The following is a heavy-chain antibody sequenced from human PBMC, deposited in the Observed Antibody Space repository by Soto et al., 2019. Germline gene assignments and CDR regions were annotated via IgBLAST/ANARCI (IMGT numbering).Heavy chain of an antibody. CDR3: ARGGSSGWDTFDD. CDR1: GYTFTSYD. J-gene: IGHJ4*02. V-gene: IGHV1-8*01. D-gene: IGHD6-19*01. Sequence: ASVKVSCKASGYTFTSYDINWVRQATGQGLEWMGWMNPNSGHTGYAQKFQGRVTMTRNTSIRTAYMELSRLRSEDTAVYYCARGGSSGWDTFDDWGQGSLVTVSS. CDR2: MNPNSGHT.